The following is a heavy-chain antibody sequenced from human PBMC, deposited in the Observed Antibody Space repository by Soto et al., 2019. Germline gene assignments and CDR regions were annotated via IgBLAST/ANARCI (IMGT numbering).Heavy chain of an antibody. V-gene: IGHV1-2*04. D-gene: IGHD2-8*01. J-gene: IGHJ6*02. Sequence: ASVKVSCKASGYSFTDYHIHWVRQAPGQGLEWLGRINPESGGTSTAQKFQGWVTMTTDTSISTASMELTRLTSDDTAIYYCARGDSTDCSNGVCSFFYNHDMDVWGQGTTVTVSS. CDR2: INPESGGT. CDR1: GYSFTDYH. CDR3: ARGDSTDCSNGVCSFFYNHDMDV.